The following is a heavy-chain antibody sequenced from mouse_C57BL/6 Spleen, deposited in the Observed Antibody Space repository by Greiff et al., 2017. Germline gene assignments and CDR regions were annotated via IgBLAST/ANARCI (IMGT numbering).Heavy chain of an antibody. D-gene: IGHD4-1*01. CDR1: GYTFTSYW. Sequence: VKLQQPGAELVKPGASVKLSCKASGYTFTSYWMQWVKQRPGQGLEWIGEIDPSDSYTNYNQKFKGKATLTVDTSSSTAYMQLSSLTSEDSAVYYCARSTGPNWLDYWGQGTTLTVSS. J-gene: IGHJ2*01. V-gene: IGHV1-50*01. CDR2: IDPSDSYT. CDR3: ARSTGPNWLDY.